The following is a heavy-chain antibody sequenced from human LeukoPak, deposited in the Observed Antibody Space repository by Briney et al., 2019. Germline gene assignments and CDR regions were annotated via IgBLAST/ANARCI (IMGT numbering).Heavy chain of an antibody. V-gene: IGHV3-23*01. D-gene: IGHD3-22*01. CDR3: AKATGRYYYDSSGYFRYFDY. CDR1: GFTFSNYA. J-gene: IGHJ4*02. CDR2: ISGSGGNT. Sequence: GGSLRLSCAASGFTFSNYAMSWVRQAPGKGLEWVSAISGSGGNTYYADSVKGRFTISRDNSKNTLYLQMNSLRAEDTAVYYCAKATGRYYYDSSGYFRYFDYWGQGTLVTVSS.